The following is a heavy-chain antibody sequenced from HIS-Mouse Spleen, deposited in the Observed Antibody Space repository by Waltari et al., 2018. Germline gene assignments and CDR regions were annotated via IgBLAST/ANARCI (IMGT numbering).Heavy chain of an antibody. D-gene: IGHD2-15*01. J-gene: IGHJ4*02. CDR2: IYYSGST. CDR1: GGSISSSSYY. V-gene: IGHV4-39*07. Sequence: QLQLQESGPGLVKPSETLSLTCTVSGGSISSSSYYWGWIRQPPGKGLEWIGSIYYSGSTYYNPSLKSRVTISVDTSKNQFSLKLSSVTAADTAVYYCASRILGYCSGGSCSDYWGQGTLVTVSS. CDR3: ASRILGYCSGGSCSDY.